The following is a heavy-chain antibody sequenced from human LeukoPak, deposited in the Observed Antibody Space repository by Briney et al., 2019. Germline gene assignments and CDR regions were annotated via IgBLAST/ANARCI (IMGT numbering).Heavy chain of an antibody. Sequence: GGSLRLSCAASGFTFSSYGMHWVRQAPGKGLEWVAFIRYDGSNKYYADSVKGRFTISRDNSKNTLYLQMNSLGAEDTAVYYCARDLMGIAYRGAFYYWGQGTLVTVSS. CDR3: ARDLMGIAYRGAFYY. CDR2: IRYDGSNK. CDR1: GFTFSSYG. D-gene: IGHD6-13*01. V-gene: IGHV3-30*02. J-gene: IGHJ4*02.